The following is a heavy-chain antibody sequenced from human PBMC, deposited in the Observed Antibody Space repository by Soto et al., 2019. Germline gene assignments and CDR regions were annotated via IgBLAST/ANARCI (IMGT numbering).Heavy chain of an antibody. CDR2: IRGSGSTI. D-gene: IGHD2-2*01. V-gene: IGHV3-11*01. J-gene: IGHJ4*02. Sequence: QVQLVESGGGLVKPGGSLRLSCAASGSTSITNYRGWTPRLPGRGLEWVSYIRGSGSTIYYADSVKGRFTISRDNAKNSLYLQMNSLRAEDTAVYYCARGVVLDSESHWGQGTLVTVSS. CDR1: GSTSITNY. CDR3: ARGVVLDSESH.